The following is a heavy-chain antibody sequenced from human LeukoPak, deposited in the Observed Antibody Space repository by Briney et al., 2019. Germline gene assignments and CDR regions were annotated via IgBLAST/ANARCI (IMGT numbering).Heavy chain of an antibody. D-gene: IGHD2-2*01. Sequence: GRSLRLSCAASGFTFISYGMHWVRQAPGKGLEWVAVIWYDGSNKYYADSVKGRFTISRDNSKNTLYLQMNSLRAEDTAVYYCARFLVVPAAIYYYYYGMDVWGQGTTVTVSS. CDR3: ARFLVVPAAIYYYYYGMDV. CDR2: IWYDGSNK. CDR1: GFTFISYG. V-gene: IGHV3-33*01. J-gene: IGHJ6*02.